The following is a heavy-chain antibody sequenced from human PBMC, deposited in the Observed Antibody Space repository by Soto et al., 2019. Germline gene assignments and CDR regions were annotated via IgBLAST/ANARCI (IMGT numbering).Heavy chain of an antibody. CDR1: GGSFSGYY. CDR2: INHSGST. Sequence: SETLSLTCAVYGGSFSGYYWSWIRQPPGKGLEWIGEINHSGSTNYNPSLKSRVTISVDTSKNQFSLKLSSVTAADTAVYYCARGLGVPAAIPVEYYYYYYMDVWGKGTTVTVSS. D-gene: IGHD2-2*02. CDR3: ARGLGVPAAIPVEYYYYYYMDV. J-gene: IGHJ6*03. V-gene: IGHV4-34*01.